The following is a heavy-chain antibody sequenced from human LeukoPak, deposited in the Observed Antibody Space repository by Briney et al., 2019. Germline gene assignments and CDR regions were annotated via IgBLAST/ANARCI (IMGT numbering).Heavy chain of an antibody. Sequence: PGGSLRLSCAASGFAVSSNYMSWVHQAPGKGLEWVSVIYSGDITYYADSVKGRFTISRDNSKNTLYLQMNSLRAEDTAVYYCARGPRQYFDFWGQGTLVTVSS. CDR3: ARGPRQYFDF. D-gene: IGHD6-25*01. CDR1: GFAVSSNY. V-gene: IGHV3-53*01. CDR2: IYSGDIT. J-gene: IGHJ4*02.